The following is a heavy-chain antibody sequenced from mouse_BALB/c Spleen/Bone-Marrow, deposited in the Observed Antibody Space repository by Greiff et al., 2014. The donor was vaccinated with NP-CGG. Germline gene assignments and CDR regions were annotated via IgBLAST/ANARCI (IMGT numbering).Heavy chain of an antibody. V-gene: IGHV2-9*02. D-gene: IGHD2-4*01. J-gene: IGHJ1*01. CDR2: IWAGGST. CDR1: GFSLTSYG. Sequence: VQLVESGPGLVAPSQSLSITCTVSGFSLTSYGVHWVRQPPGKGLEWLGVIWAGGSTNYNAAHMSRLSISKDNSKSQVFLKMNSLQTDDTAMYYCARDPIYYDYDWYFDVWGAGTTVTVSS. CDR3: ARDPIYYDYDWYFDV.